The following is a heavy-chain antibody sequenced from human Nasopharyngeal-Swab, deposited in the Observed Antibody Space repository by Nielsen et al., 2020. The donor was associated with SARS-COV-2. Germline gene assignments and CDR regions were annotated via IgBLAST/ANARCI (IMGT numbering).Heavy chain of an antibody. J-gene: IGHJ4*02. CDR3: PRGGYCSSTSCYFGIQNRVDY. D-gene: IGHD2-2*01. V-gene: IGHV3-7*05. CDR1: GFTFSSYW. Sequence: GGSLRLSCAASGFTFSSYWMSWVRQAPGKGLEWAANIKQDGSEKYYVDSVKGRFTISRDNAKNSLYLQMNSLRAEDTAVYYCPRGGYCSSTSCYFGIQNRVDYWGQGTLVTVSS. CDR2: IKQDGSEK.